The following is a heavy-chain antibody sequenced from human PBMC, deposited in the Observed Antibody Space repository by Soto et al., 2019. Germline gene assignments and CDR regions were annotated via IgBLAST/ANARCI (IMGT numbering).Heavy chain of an antibody. Sequence: GWSLRLSCAASGFTFSSYAMHWVRQAPGKGLEWVAVISYDGSNKYYADSVKGRFTIPRGNSKNTLYLQMHSLRAGDTAGYYCAREHQGRVGHPPHTYFYYYGMDVWGQGTRVTVYS. J-gene: IGHJ6*02. CDR3: AREHQGRVGHPPHTYFYYYGMDV. D-gene: IGHD3-10*01. CDR2: ISYDGSNK. CDR1: GFTFSSYA. V-gene: IGHV3-30-3*01.